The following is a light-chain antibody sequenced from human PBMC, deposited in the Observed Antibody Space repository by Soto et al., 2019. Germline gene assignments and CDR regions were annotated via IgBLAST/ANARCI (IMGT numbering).Light chain of an antibody. CDR2: EVS. CDR3: SSYTSSNTYV. CDR1: ISDVGGYNY. Sequence: QSALTQPASLSGSPGQSITISCTGTISDVGGYNYVSWYQQHPGKAPKLIIYEVSNRPSGVSNRFSGSKSGNTASLTISGLQAEDETDYYCSSYTSSNTYVFGTGTKVTVL. J-gene: IGLJ1*01. V-gene: IGLV2-14*01.